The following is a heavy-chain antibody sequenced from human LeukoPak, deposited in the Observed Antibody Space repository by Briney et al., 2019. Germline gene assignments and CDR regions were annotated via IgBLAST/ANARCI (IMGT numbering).Heavy chain of an antibody. Sequence: GASVKVSCKASGYTFTGYYMHWVRQAPGQGLEWMGWINPNSGGTNYAQKFQGRVTMTRDTSISTAYMELSRLRSDDTAVYYCARERYYYDSTPPDAFDIWGQGTMVTVSS. V-gene: IGHV1-2*02. CDR3: ARERYYYDSTPPDAFDI. J-gene: IGHJ3*02. D-gene: IGHD3-22*01. CDR2: INPNSGGT. CDR1: GYTFTGYY.